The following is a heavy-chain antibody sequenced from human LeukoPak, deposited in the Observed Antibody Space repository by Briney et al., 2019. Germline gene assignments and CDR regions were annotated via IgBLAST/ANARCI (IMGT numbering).Heavy chain of an antibody. D-gene: IGHD5-18*01. CDR2: IYTSGST. V-gene: IGHV4-4*07. CDR1: GGSISSYY. CDR3: ASLWDTAMGGGGYFDY. J-gene: IGHJ4*02. Sequence: SETLSLTCTVSGGSISSYYWSWIRQPAGKGLEWIGRIYTSGSTNYNPSLKSRVTMSVDTSKNQFPLKLSSVTAADTAVYYCASLWDTAMGGGGYFDYWGQGTLVTVSS.